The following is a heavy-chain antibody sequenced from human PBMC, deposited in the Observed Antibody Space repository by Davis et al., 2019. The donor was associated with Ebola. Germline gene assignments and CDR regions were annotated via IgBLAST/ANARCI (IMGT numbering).Heavy chain of an antibody. D-gene: IGHD4-11*01. CDR3: TSWENSDSYYYGMDV. V-gene: IGHV3-73*01. CDR2: IRSKANSYAT. Sequence: GGSLRLSCAASGFTFSGSAMHWVRQASGKGLEWVGRIRSKANSYATAYAASVKGRFTISRDDSKNTAYLQMNSLKTEDTAVYYCTSWENSDSYYYGMDVWGKGTTVTVSS. J-gene: IGHJ6*04. CDR1: GFTFSGSA.